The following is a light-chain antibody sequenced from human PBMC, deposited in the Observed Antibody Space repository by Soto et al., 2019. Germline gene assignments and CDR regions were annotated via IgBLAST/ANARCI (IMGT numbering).Light chain of an antibody. CDR1: SSNIGAGYD. V-gene: IGLV1-40*01. CDR2: GNS. Sequence: QSVLTQPPSVSGAPGQRVTISCTGSSSNIGAGYDVHWYQQLPGTAPKLLIYGNSNRPSGVPDRFSGSKSGTSASLAITGLQAEDEADYCCCSYAGSYNLLFGGGTKVTVL. CDR3: CSYAGSYNLL. J-gene: IGLJ3*02.